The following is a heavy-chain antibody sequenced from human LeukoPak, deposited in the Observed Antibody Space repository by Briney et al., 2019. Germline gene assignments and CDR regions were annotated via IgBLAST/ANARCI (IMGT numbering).Heavy chain of an antibody. CDR3: AKIEYSSSSIDY. V-gene: IGHV4-4*07. D-gene: IGHD6-6*01. CDR1: GGSISSYY. Sequence: SETLSLTCTVSGGSISSYYWSWIRQPAGKGLERIGRIYTSGSTNYNPSLKSRVTMSVDTSKNQFSLKLSSVTAADTAVYYCAKIEYSSSSIDYWGQGTLVTVSS. CDR2: IYTSGST. J-gene: IGHJ4*02.